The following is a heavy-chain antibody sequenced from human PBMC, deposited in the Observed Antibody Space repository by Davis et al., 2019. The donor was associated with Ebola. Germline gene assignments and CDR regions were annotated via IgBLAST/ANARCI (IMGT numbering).Heavy chain of an antibody. J-gene: IGHJ6*02. CDR3: ASNQLLGGYYYYGMDV. Sequence: MPGGSLRLSCTVSGGSISSSSYYWGWIRQPPGKGLEWIGSIYYSGSTYYNPSLKSRVTISVDTSKNQFSLKLSSVTAADTAVYYCASNQLLGGYYYYGMDVWGQGTTVTVSS. D-gene: IGHD2-2*01. CDR2: IYYSGST. CDR1: GGSISSSSYY. V-gene: IGHV4-39*01.